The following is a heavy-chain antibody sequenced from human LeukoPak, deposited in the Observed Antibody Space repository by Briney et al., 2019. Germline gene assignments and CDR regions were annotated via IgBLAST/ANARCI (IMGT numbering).Heavy chain of an antibody. J-gene: IGHJ5*02. D-gene: IGHD3-22*01. CDR3: ASSLVVTDNWFDP. CDR2: ISAYNGNT. Sequence: ASMKVSCKASGYTFTSYGISWVRQAPGQALEWMGWISAYNGNTNYAQKLQGRVTMTTDTSTSTAYMELRSLRSDDTAVYYCASSLVVTDNWFDPWGQGTLVTVSS. CDR1: GYTFTSYG. V-gene: IGHV1-18*01.